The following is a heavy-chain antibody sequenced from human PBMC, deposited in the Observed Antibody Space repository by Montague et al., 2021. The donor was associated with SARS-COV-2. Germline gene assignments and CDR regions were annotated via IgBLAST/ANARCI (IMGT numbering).Heavy chain of an antibody. CDR2: ISYTGST. D-gene: IGHD4-11*01. J-gene: IGHJ4*02. V-gene: IGHV4-39*07. Sequence: SETLSLTCTFSGGSISTIVNFWGWIRQPPGKGLKWIGSISYTGSTYHNPSLKSRVTMSVDASKNQFSLKLNSVTAADTAVYYCARSGDPGTTVTYLYWGQGTLVTVSS. CDR3: ARSGDPGTTVTYLY. CDR1: GGSISTIVNF.